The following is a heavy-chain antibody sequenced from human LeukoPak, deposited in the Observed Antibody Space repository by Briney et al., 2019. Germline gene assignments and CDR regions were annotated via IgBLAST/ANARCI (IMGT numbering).Heavy chain of an antibody. CDR2: IRSSGDTI. CDR1: GFTFSSYE. Sequence: GGSLRLSCAASGFTFSSYEMNWVRQAPGKGLEWVSYIRSSGDTIYYADSVKGRFTISRDNAKNSLYLQMNSLRAEDTAVYYCAKDSGYVRYYFDYWGQGTLVTVSS. V-gene: IGHV3-48*03. D-gene: IGHD5-12*01. CDR3: AKDSGYVRYYFDY. J-gene: IGHJ4*02.